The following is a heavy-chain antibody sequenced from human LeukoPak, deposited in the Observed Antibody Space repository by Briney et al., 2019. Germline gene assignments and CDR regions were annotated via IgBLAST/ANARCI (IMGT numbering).Heavy chain of an antibody. J-gene: IGHJ6*02. CDR2: ISWNSGSI. CDR1: GFTFDDYA. D-gene: IGHD2-2*01. CDR3: AKGVVPAAIDYYYYYGMDV. V-gene: IGHV3-9*01. Sequence: GGSLRLSCAASGFTFDDYAMHWVRQAPGKGLEWVSGISWNSGSIGYADSVKGRFTISRGNAKNSLYLQMNSLRAEDTALYYRAKGVVPAAIDYYYYYGMDVWGQGTTVTVSS.